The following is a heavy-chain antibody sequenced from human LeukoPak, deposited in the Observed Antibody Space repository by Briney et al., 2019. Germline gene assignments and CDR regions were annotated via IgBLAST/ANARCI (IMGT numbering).Heavy chain of an antibody. D-gene: IGHD1-26*01. J-gene: IGHJ2*01. Sequence: PSETLSLTCSVSGGSISSYYSNWIRQPPGKGLEWIGYISYSGSTNFNPSLKSRVTISVDTSKNQFSLRLSSVTAADTAVYYCARPYSGSYRYFDLWGRGTQVTVSS. CDR1: GGSISSYY. V-gene: IGHV4-59*01. CDR3: ARPYSGSYRYFDL. CDR2: ISYSGST.